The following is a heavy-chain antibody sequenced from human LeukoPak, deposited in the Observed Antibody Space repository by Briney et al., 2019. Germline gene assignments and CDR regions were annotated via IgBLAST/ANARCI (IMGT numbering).Heavy chain of an antibody. CDR3: AAAVVPAAVYYYNGMDV. V-gene: IGHV1-58*01. D-gene: IGHD2-2*01. J-gene: IGHJ6*04. CDR1: GFTFTSSA. CDR2: IVVGSGNT. Sequence: SVKVSCKASGFTFTSSAVQWVRQARGQRLEWIGWIVVGSGNTNYAQKFQERVTITRDMSTSTAYMELSSLRSEDTAVYYCAAAVVPAAVYYYNGMDVWGKGTTVTVSS.